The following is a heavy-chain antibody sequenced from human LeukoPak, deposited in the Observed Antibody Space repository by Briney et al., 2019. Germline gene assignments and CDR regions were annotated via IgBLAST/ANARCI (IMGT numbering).Heavy chain of an antibody. J-gene: IGHJ4*02. V-gene: IGHV4-59*08. CDR2: INYSGRS. D-gene: IGHD2/OR15-2a*01. CDR1: GNSITSYF. Sequence: SETLSLTCSVSGNSITSYFWSWIRQSPGKGLEWIGYINYSGRSEYAPSLKRRVTISVDRSTKRVSLKMRSVTAADTAVYYCSGLDCLSNECYNYWAVGALVTVSS. CDR3: SGLDCLSNECYNY.